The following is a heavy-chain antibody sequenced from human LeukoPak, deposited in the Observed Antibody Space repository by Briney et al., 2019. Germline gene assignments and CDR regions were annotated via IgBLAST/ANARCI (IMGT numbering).Heavy chain of an antibody. J-gene: IGHJ3*02. Sequence: GGSLRLSCAASGFTFSSYAMHWVRQAPGKGLEWVAVISYDGSNKYYADSVKGRFTISRDNSKNTLYLQMNSPRAEDTAVYYCARARGGYCSSTSCYTSDAFDIWGQGTMVTVSS. V-gene: IGHV3-30-3*01. CDR1: GFTFSSYA. CDR3: ARARGGYCSSTSCYTSDAFDI. D-gene: IGHD2-2*02. CDR2: ISYDGSNK.